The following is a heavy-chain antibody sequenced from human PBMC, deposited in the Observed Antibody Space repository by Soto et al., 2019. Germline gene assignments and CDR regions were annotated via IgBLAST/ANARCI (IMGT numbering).Heavy chain of an antibody. D-gene: IGHD2-15*01. Sequence: EVQVVESGGGLVKPGGSLRLSCNFTFIMYSMNWVSQAPGKGLEWVASISSGSAFIKYADSVKGRFSISRDNAKNSVTLQMNSLRAEDTAMYYCTRVQGGSSDSWFDPWGQGTLVTVSS. V-gene: IGHV3-21*01. CDR1: TFIMYS. J-gene: IGHJ5*02. CDR3: TRVQGGSSDSWFDP. CDR2: ISSGSAFI.